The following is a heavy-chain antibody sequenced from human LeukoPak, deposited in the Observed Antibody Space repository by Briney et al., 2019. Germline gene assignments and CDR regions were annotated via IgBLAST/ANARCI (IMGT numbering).Heavy chain of an antibody. CDR1: GGTFSSYA. V-gene: IGHV1-69*13. J-gene: IGHJ3*02. D-gene: IGHD1-26*01. CDR2: IIPIFGTA. CDR3: ARSWELLAAFDI. Sequence: SVKVSCKASGGTFSSYAISWVRQAPGQGLEWMGGIIPIFGTANYAQKFQGRVTITADESTSTAYMELNSLRSEDTAVYYCARSWELLAAFDIWGQGTMVTVSS.